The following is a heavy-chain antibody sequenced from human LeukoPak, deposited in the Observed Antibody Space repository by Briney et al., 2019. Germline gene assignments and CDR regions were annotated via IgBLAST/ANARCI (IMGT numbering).Heavy chain of an antibody. CDR3: ARSTKGYYYDSSGYE. J-gene: IGHJ4*02. Sequence: SETLSLTCTVSGGSISSSSYYWGWIRQPPGKGLEWIGSIYYSGSTYYNPSLKSRVTISVDTSKNQFSLKLSSVTAADTAVYYCARSTKGYYYDSSGYEGGQGTLVTVSS. CDR1: GGSISSSSYY. CDR2: IYYSGST. V-gene: IGHV4-39*01. D-gene: IGHD3-22*01.